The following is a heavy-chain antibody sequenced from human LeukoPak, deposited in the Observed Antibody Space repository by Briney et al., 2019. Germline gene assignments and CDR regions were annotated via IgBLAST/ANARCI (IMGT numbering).Heavy chain of an antibody. CDR1: GFTFSDYY. Sequence: GGSLRLSCAASGFTFSDYYMNWIRQAPGKGLEWISYISSSSSYANFADSVKGRFTISRDNAKNSLYLQMNSLRAEDTAVYYCARGGIWGPNAFDIWGQGTMVTVSS. D-gene: IGHD2-15*01. J-gene: IGHJ3*02. CDR3: ARGGIWGPNAFDI. V-gene: IGHV3-11*05. CDR2: ISSSSSYA.